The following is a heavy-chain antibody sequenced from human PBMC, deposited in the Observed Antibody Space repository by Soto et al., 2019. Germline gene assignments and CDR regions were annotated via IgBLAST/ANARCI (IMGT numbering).Heavy chain of an antibody. CDR1: GFTFSSYS. V-gene: IGHV3-21*01. D-gene: IGHD3-22*01. CDR2: ISSSSSYI. J-gene: IGHJ4*02. Sequence: GGSLRLSCAASGFTFSSYSMNWVRQAPGKGLEWVSSISSSSSYIYYADSVKGRFTISRDNAKNSLYLQMNSLRAEDTAVYYCARDLPPFDYDSSGYFIDYWGQGTLVTASS. CDR3: ARDLPPFDYDSSGYFIDY.